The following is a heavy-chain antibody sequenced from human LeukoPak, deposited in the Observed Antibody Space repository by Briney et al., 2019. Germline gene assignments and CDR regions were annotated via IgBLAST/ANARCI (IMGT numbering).Heavy chain of an antibody. J-gene: IGHJ3*01. V-gene: IGHV3-30*18. D-gene: IGHD4-23*01. CDR2: ISFDGSNK. CDR1: GFTFSDFG. Sequence: GGSLRLSCAASGFTFSDFGMHWVRQAPGKGLEWLAFISFDGSNKQTADSVKGRFTISRDNSKGTLYLQMDSLRVEDTAVYYCGKDPNGNFIGAFDFWGQETMVTVSS. CDR3: GKDPNGNFIGAFDF.